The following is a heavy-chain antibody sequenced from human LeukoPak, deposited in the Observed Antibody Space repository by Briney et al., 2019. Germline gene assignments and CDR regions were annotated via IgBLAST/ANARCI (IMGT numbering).Heavy chain of an antibody. CDR2: ISYDGTNK. V-gene: IGHV3-30*18. CDR1: GFTFSSYG. J-gene: IGHJ4*02. Sequence: PGGSLRLSCAASGFTFSSYGMHWVRQAPGEGLEWVAVISYDGTNKYYADSVKGRFTISRDNSKNTLYLQMNSLRPEDTAVYYCAKWGLAYCGGDCYSFDYWGQGTLVTVSS. CDR3: AKWGLAYCGGDCYSFDY. D-gene: IGHD2-21*02.